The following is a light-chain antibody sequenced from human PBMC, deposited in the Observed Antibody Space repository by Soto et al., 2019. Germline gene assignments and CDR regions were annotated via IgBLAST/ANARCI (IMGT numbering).Light chain of an antibody. CDR2: DDS. Sequence: SYELTQPPSVSVAPGQTASITCGGNDIERRSVHWFQQKSGQAPVLVVHDDSDRPSGIPERFSGSNSGNTATLSISRVEAGDEADYYCQVWDSFSDHYVFGTGTKVTV. J-gene: IGLJ1*01. CDR3: QVWDSFSDHYV. CDR1: DIERRS. V-gene: IGLV3-21*02.